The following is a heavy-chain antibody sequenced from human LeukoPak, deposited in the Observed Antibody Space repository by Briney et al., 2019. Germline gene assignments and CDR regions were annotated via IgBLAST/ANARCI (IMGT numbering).Heavy chain of an antibody. CDR1: GFTFSNYA. V-gene: IGHV3-21*04. J-gene: IGHJ4*02. CDR3: AKSWELGATREFDY. CDR2: ISTGSTYI. D-gene: IGHD1-26*01. Sequence: GGSLRLSRAASGFTFSNYAMNWVRQAPGKGLEWVSSISTGSTYIFYADSVKGRFTISRDNSKNTLYLQMNSLRAEDTAVYYCAKSWELGATREFDYWGQGTLVTVSS.